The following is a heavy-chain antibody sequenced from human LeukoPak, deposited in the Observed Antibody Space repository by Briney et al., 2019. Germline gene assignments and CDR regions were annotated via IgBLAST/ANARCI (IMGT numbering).Heavy chain of an antibody. V-gene: IGHV1-2*06. CDR3: ARGLPTASYYYMAV. Sequence: ASVKVYCKTSRSTFTDSYIHWVRQAPGQGLEWMGRINPNSGRTNYAQNFQGRVTMTRDTSISTAYMELSRLRSDDTAVYYCARGLPTASYYYMAVWGKGTTVTVSS. CDR1: RSTFTDSY. CDR2: INPNSGRT. D-gene: IGHD2-2*01. J-gene: IGHJ6*03.